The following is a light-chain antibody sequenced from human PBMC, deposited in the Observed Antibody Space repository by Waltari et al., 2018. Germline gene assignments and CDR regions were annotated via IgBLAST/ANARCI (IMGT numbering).Light chain of an antibody. Sequence: IQLTQSPSFLSASVGDSVTITCRASQGISNYLAWYQQEPGKAPKLLIYAASTLQPGVPSRFSGSGSGTEFTLTINNLPPEDFATYYCQQLYSFPFTFGPGTKVDVK. V-gene: IGKV1-9*01. CDR1: QGISNY. CDR3: QQLYSFPFT. CDR2: AAS. J-gene: IGKJ3*01.